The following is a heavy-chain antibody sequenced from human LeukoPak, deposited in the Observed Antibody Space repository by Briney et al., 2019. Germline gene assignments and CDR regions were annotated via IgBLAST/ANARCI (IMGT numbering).Heavy chain of an antibody. D-gene: IGHD4-4*01. Sequence: SETLSLTCTVSGGSISSYYWSWIRQSPGKGLEWIGYIDYSGSAYYNPSFKSRVTISVDTAKSQFSLDLRSVTAADTAVYYCARDAWNSNSPLDYWGQGTLVTVSS. J-gene: IGHJ4*02. V-gene: IGHV4-59*12. CDR1: GGSISSYY. CDR2: IDYSGSA. CDR3: ARDAWNSNSPLDY.